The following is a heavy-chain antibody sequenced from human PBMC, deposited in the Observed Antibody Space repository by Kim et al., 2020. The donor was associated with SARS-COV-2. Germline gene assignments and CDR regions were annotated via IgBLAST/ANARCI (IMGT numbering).Heavy chain of an antibody. D-gene: IGHD3-10*01. CDR3: ARDAITMVRGVLGY. J-gene: IGHJ4*02. V-gene: IGHV1-3*01. Sequence: SQKFQGKVTITRDTSASTAYMKLSSLRSEDTAVYYCARDAITMVRGVLGYWGQGTLVTVSS.